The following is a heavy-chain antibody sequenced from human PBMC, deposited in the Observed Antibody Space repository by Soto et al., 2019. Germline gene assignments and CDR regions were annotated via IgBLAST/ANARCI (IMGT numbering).Heavy chain of an antibody. V-gene: IGHV1-18*01. D-gene: IGHD3-10*01. CDR2: ISVNNGNT. CDR1: GYMFTSYG. CDR3: ARINGSGTNYYLDV. J-gene: IGHJ6*03. Sequence: QVQLVQSGAELKKPGASAKVSCKASGYMFTSYGISWVRQAPGQGLEWMAWISVNNGNTNYAQKFQGRVTMTTDTSTNTAHMELRSLRYDDTAVYYCARINGSGTNYYLDVWGKWTTVIVSS.